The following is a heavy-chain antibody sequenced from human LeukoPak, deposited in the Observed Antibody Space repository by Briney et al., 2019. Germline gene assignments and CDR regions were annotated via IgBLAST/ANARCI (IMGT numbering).Heavy chain of an antibody. V-gene: IGHV3-53*01. CDR3: ARVYNYVFDY. Sequence: PGASLRLSCAASGFTVSSSHMTWVRHAVGEGLGCVSFIYSGGDTSYADTVECRFTISIDNSKTTLYLPVNSPRAGDTAVYYCARVYNYVFDYWGQGTLVTVSS. D-gene: IGHD3-10*02. J-gene: IGHJ4*02. CDR2: IYSGGDT. CDR1: GFTVSSSH.